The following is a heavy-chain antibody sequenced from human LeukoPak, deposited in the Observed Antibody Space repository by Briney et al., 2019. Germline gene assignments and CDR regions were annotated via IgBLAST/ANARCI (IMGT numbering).Heavy chain of an antibody. CDR2: INTNTGNP. V-gene: IGHV7-4-1*02. J-gene: IGHJ4*02. CDR1: GYTFTSYA. Sequence: GASVKVSCKASGYTFTSYAMNWVRQAPGQGLEWMGWINTNTGNPTYAQGFTGRFVFSLDTSVSTAYLQISSLKAEDAAVYYCARDSITMVRGVTSLLGYWGQGTLVTVSS. CDR3: ARDSITMVRGVTSLLGY. D-gene: IGHD3-10*01.